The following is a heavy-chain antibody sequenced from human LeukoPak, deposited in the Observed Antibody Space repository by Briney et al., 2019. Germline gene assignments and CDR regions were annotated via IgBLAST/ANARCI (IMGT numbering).Heavy chain of an antibody. V-gene: IGHV3-23*01. J-gene: IGHJ3*02. D-gene: IGHD2-2*01. CDR3: AKSKGSSSGAFDI. Sequence: GGSLRLSCAASGFTLSSYAMSWVRQAPGKGLEWVSTISSSGDTTYYADSVKGRFTISRDNSKNTLYLQMNSLRVEDTAVYYCAKSKGSSSGAFDIWGQGTMVTVSS. CDR2: ISSSGDTT. CDR1: GFTLSSYA.